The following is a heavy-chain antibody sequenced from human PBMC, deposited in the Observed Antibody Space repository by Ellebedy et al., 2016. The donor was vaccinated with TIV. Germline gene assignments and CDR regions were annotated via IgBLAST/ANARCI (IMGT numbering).Heavy chain of an antibody. CDR3: ARDSDYGDAFDI. D-gene: IGHD4-17*01. CDR2: ISFGSTYM. J-gene: IGHJ3*02. CDR1: GFAFKSYT. Sequence: GESLKISXAVSGFAFKSYTMNWVRQAPGKGLEWVSSISFGSTYMYYADSLKGRFSISRDNAKNLLYLQINTLRVEDTAVYYCARDSDYGDAFDIWGLGTMVTVSS. V-gene: IGHV3-21*01.